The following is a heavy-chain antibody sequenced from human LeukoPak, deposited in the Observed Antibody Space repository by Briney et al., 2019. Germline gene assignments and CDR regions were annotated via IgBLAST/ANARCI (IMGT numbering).Heavy chain of an antibody. J-gene: IGHJ4*02. CDR2: INPNSGGT. V-gene: IGHV1-2*02. CDR3: ARPGYCSATGSCLDY. D-gene: IGHD2-15*01. CDR1: VYTFTGYY. Sequence: ASVKVSCKASVYTFTGYYMHWVRQAPGQGLEWMGWINPNSGGTNYAQKFQGRVTMTRDTSISTAYMELSRLRSEDTAVYYCARPGYCSATGSCLDYWGQGTLVTVSS.